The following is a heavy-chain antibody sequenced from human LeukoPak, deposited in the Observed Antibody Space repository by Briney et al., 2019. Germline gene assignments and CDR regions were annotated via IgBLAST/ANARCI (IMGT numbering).Heavy chain of an antibody. Sequence: ASVMVSCKASGYTFTNYGISWVRQAPGQGLEWMSWISANNGETRYAQNFQGRVTMTTDTSTTTAYMELRSLRSDDTAVYYCARVPPSAYQVFSSDYWGQGTQVTVSS. CDR3: ARVPPSAYQVFSSDY. CDR2: ISANNGET. J-gene: IGHJ4*02. D-gene: IGHD2-2*01. CDR1: GYTFTNYG. V-gene: IGHV1-18*04.